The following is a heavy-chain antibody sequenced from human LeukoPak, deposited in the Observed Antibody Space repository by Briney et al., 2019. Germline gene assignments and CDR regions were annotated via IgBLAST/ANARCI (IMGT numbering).Heavy chain of an antibody. V-gene: IGHV4-59*01. CDR1: GDSISSYY. J-gene: IGHJ4*02. D-gene: IGHD5-18*01. Sequence: PSETLSLTCTVSGDSISSYYWSWIRPAPGKGLEWIGYIYYSGSNNYNPYLEHRVNISVGTSKNQFSLKLNSVTAADTAVYYRARDSEYNYGFDYWGQGTLVTVSS. CDR3: ARDSEYNYGFDY. CDR2: IYYSGSN.